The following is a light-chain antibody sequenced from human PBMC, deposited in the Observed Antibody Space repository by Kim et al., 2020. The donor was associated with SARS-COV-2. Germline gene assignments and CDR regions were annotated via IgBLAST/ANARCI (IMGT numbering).Light chain of an antibody. Sequence: GASVKLTSPRSSGHSSYAIAWHQQQPEKGARYLMKLNSDGSHSKGDGIPDRFSGSSAGAERYLTISSLQSEDEADYYCQTWGTGMVFGGGTQRTVL. CDR2: LNSDGSH. CDR1: SGHSSYA. CDR3: QTWGTGMV. J-gene: IGLJ3*02. V-gene: IGLV4-69*01.